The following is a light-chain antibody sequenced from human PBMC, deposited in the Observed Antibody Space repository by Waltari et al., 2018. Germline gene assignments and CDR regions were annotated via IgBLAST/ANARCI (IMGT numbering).Light chain of an antibody. J-gene: IGKJ4*01. Sequence: IVLTQSPATLSLSPGERATLSYRASQSVSSYLAWYQQKPGQAPRLLIYDASNRATGIPARFSGSGSGTDFTLTISSLEPEDFAVYYCQQRSNWLTFGGGTKVEIK. V-gene: IGKV3-11*01. CDR2: DAS. CDR1: QSVSSY. CDR3: QQRSNWLT.